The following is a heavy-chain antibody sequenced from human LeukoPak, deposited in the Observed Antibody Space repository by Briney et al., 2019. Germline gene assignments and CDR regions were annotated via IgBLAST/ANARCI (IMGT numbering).Heavy chain of an antibody. J-gene: IGHJ5*02. D-gene: IGHD3-3*01. V-gene: IGHV3-21*01. CDR1: GFTFSSYA. Sequence: GGSLRLSCAASGFTFSSYAMSWARQAPGKGLEWVSSISSSSSHIYYADSVKGRFTISRDNAKNSLYLQMNSLRAEDTAVYYCARDGDWFDPWGQGTLVTVSS. CDR2: ISSSSSHI. CDR3: ARDGDWFDP.